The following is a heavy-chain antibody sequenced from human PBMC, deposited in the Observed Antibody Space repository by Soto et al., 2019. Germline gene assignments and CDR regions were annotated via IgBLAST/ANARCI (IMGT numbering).Heavy chain of an antibody. CDR3: ARIPVDTYMINWFDP. CDR1: GGSVSSGDYY. V-gene: IGHV4-61*08. D-gene: IGHD5-18*01. CDR2: IYYSGST. Sequence: PAETLSLTCTVSGGSVSSGDYYWSWIRQPPGKGLEWVGYIYYSGSTNYNPSLKSRVSISLDTSKNQLSLRLTSMTAADTAVYYCARIPVDTYMINWFDPWGQGTLVTVSS. J-gene: IGHJ5*02.